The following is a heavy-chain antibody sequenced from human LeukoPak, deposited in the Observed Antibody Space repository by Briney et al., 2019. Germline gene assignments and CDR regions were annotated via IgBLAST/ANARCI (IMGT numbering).Heavy chain of an antibody. D-gene: IGHD3-16*01. CDR3: AKGGGEGGLVLFDY. Sequence: PGGSLRLSCAASGFTFSSYEMNWVRQAPGKGLECVSYISSSGSTIYYADSVKGRFTISRDNAKNSLYLQMNSLRAEDTAVYYCAKGGGEGGLVLFDYGAREPWSPSPQ. V-gene: IGHV3-48*03. CDR1: GFTFSSYE. CDR2: ISSSGSTI. J-gene: IGHJ4*02.